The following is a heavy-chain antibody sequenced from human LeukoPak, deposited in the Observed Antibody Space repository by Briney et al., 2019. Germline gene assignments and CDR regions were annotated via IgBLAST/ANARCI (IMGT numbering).Heavy chain of an antibody. J-gene: IGHJ6*03. Sequence: PSETLSLTCAVYGGSFSGYYWSWIRQPPGKGLEWIGEINHSGSTNYNPSLKSRVTISVDTSKNQFSLKLSSVTAADTAVYYCARVIVVVPAAYYYYCMDVWGKGTTVTASS. D-gene: IGHD2-2*01. CDR1: GGSFSGYY. CDR2: INHSGST. CDR3: ARVIVVVPAAYYYYCMDV. V-gene: IGHV4-34*01.